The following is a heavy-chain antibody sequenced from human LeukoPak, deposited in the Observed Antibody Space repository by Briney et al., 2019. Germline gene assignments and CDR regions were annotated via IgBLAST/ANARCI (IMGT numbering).Heavy chain of an antibody. CDR3: ARGTYSSSWYMYFQH. CDR1: GGSISSYY. CDR2: IYYSGST. J-gene: IGHJ1*01. D-gene: IGHD6-13*01. Sequence: PSETLSLTCTVSGGSISSYYWTWIRQPPGKGLEWIGYIYYSGSTNYNPSLKSRVTISVDTSKNQFSLKLSSVTAADTAVYYCARGTYSSSWYMYFQHWGQGTLVTVSS. V-gene: IGHV4-59*01.